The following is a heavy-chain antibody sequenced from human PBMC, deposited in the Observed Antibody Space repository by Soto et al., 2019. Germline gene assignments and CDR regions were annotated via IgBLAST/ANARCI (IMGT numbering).Heavy chain of an antibody. CDR2: IIPIFGTA. CDR3: ARGAPSKARAY. CDR1: GRTFSSYA. V-gene: IGHV1-69*13. J-gene: IGHJ4*02. Sequence: SVKVSCKASGRTFSSYAISWVRQAPGQGLEWMGGIIPIFGTANYAQKFQGRVTITADESTSKAYMALSSLRSEDTAVYYCARGAPSKARAYWGKGTLVTVSS.